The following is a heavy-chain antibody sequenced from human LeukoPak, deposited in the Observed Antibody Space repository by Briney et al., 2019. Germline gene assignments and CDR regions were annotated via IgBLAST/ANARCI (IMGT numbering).Heavy chain of an antibody. CDR2: INPNSGGT. Sequence: ASVKVSCKASRYTFTGYYMHWVRQAPGQGLEWMGWINPNSGGTNYAQKFQGRVTMTRDTSISTAYMELSRLRSDDTAVYYCAVCSGGSCDRIDPWGQGTLVTVSS. J-gene: IGHJ5*02. D-gene: IGHD2-15*01. CDR3: AVCSGGSCDRIDP. V-gene: IGHV1-2*02. CDR1: RYTFTGYY.